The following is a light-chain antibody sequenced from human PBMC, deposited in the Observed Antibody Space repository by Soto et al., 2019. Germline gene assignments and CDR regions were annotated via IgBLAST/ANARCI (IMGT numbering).Light chain of an antibody. CDR2: DVS. CDR3: SSYTSSSTLV. V-gene: IGLV2-14*01. CDR1: SSDVGGYNY. J-gene: IGLJ2*01. Sequence: QSALTQPASVSGSPGQSITISCTGTSSDVGGYNYVSWHQQHPGKAPKFMIYDVSNRPSGVSNRFSGSKSGNTASLTISGLQAEDEADYYCSSYTSSSTLVFGGGTQLTVL.